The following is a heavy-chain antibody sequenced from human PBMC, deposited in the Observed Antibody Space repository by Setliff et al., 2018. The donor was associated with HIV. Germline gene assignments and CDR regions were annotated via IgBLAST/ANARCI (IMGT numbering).Heavy chain of an antibody. D-gene: IGHD3-22*01. Sequence: KTSETLSLTCTVSGGSISSGGHYWNWIRQHPGKGLEWIGYIHYSGSTYYSPSLKSRVTISRDTSRNQLSLKLSSVNVTDTAVYYCAREEDSSGYYGRDAFDVWGQGTVVTVSS. J-gene: IGHJ3*01. V-gene: IGHV4-31*03. CDR2: IHYSGST. CDR1: GGSISSGGHY. CDR3: AREEDSSGYYGRDAFDV.